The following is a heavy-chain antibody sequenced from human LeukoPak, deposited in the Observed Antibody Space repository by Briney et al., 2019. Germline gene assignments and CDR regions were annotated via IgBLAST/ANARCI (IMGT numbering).Heavy chain of an antibody. CDR3: AIGWPFDY. V-gene: IGHV5-51*01. J-gene: IGHJ4*02. D-gene: IGHD2-15*01. Sequence: GLEWIGIIYPGDSDTRYSPSFQGQVTISADKSISTAYLQWSSLKASDTAMYYCAIGWPFDYWGQGTLVTVSS. CDR2: IYPGDSDT.